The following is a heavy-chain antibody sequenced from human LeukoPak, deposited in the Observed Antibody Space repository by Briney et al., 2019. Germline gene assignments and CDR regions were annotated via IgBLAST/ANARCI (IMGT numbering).Heavy chain of an antibody. CDR3: ARLIGCCSVSSCPGWGS. CDR1: GGSITTTGYY. J-gene: IGHJ5*02. V-gene: IGHV4-39*01. D-gene: IGHD2-15*01. Sequence: PSETLSLTCSVSGGSITTTGYYWGWIRQSPGKGLEWIGNIQNSVTNFYNPSLRSRVTMYVDTSKNEVSLNLYSVTAADTAVYYCARLIGCCSVSSCPGWGSWGQGTLVTVSS. CDR2: IQNSVTN.